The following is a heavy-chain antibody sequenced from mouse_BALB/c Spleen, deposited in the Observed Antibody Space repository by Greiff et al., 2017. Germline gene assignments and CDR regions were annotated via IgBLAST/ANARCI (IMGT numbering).Heavy chain of an antibody. V-gene: IGHV1-54*01. CDR1: GYAFTNSL. J-gene: IGHJ1*01. CDR3: AGSGGYFEV. Sequence: QVQLQQSGAELVRPGTSVKVSCKASGYAFTNSLIEWVKQRPGQGLEWIGVINPGSGGTNYNEKFKGKATLTADKSSSTAYMQLSSLTSDDSAVYFCAGSGGYFEVWGAGTTVTVSA. D-gene: IGHD3-1*01. CDR2: INPGSGGT.